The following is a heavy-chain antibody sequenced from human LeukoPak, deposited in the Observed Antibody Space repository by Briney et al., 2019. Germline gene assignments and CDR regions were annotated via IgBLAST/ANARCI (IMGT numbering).Heavy chain of an antibody. CDR1: GYTFTSYD. J-gene: IGHJ6*02. D-gene: IGHD3-10*01. Sequence: GASVKVSCTASGYTFTSYDINWVRQATGQGLEWMGWMNPNSGNTGYAQKFQGRVTMTRNTSISTAYMELSSLRSEDTAVYYCARGRAYYYGSGDKYYYGMDVWGQGTTVTVSS. CDR3: ARGRAYYYGSGDKYYYGMDV. V-gene: IGHV1-8*01. CDR2: MNPNSGNT.